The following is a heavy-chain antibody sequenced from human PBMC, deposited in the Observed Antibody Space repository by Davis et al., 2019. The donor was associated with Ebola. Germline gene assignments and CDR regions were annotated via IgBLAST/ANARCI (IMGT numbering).Heavy chain of an antibody. Sequence: PGGSLRLSCKGSGYSFTSYWIGWVRQMPGKGLEWMGIIYPGDSDTRYSPSFQGQVTISADESISTAYLQWSSLKASDTAMYYCARYPSDYDFWSAYYRPNHFDYWGQGTLVTVSS. CDR2: IYPGDSDT. CDR3: ARYPSDYDFWSAYYRPNHFDY. D-gene: IGHD3-3*01. CDR1: GYSFTSYW. J-gene: IGHJ4*02. V-gene: IGHV5-51*01.